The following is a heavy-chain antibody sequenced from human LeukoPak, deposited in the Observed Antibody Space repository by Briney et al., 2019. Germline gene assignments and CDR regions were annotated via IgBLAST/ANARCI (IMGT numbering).Heavy chain of an antibody. D-gene: IGHD3-9*01. CDR2: IYTSGST. Sequence: SETLSLTCTVSGGSISSYYWSWIRQPAGKGLEWIGRIYTSGSTNYNPSLKSRVTMSVDTSKNQSSLKLSSVTAADTAVYYCARENYDILTGYYTFDYWGQGTLVTVSS. CDR1: GGSISSYY. V-gene: IGHV4-4*07. J-gene: IGHJ4*02. CDR3: ARENYDILTGYYTFDY.